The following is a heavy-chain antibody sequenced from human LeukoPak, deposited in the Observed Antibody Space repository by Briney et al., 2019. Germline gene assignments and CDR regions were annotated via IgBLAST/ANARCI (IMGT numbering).Heavy chain of an antibody. V-gene: IGHV3-48*03. Sequence: PGGXXGLSCAASGFTFSSYEMNWVRQAPGKGVEWVSYISSSGSTIYYADSVKGRFTISRDNAKNSLYLQMNSLRAEDTAVYYCARDRDSSGYGFDYWGQGTLVTVSS. CDR2: ISSSGSTI. CDR3: ARDRDSSGYGFDY. J-gene: IGHJ4*02. D-gene: IGHD3-22*01. CDR1: GFTFSSYE.